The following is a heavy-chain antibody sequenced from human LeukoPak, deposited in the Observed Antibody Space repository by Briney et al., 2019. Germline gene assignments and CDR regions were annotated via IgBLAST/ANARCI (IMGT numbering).Heavy chain of an antibody. V-gene: IGHV4-30-4*08. J-gene: IGHJ5*02. CDR1: GGSISSGDCY. CDR3: ARATVTTRFDP. CDR2: IYYSGST. Sequence: SETLSLTCTVSGGSISSGDCYWSWIRQPPGKGLEWIGYIYYSGSTYYNPSLKSRVTISVDTSKSQCSLKLSSVTAADTAVYYCARATVTTRFDPWGRGTLVTVSS. D-gene: IGHD4-17*01.